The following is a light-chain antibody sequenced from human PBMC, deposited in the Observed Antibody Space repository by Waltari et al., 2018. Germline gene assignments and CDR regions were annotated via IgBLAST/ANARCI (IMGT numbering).Light chain of an antibody. J-gene: IGKJ1*01. CDR1: QSVRGS. CDR2: GAS. CDR3: QHYVRLPAT. V-gene: IGKV3-20*01. Sequence: EIVLTQSPGTLSLSPGERATLPCRASQSVRGSLAWYQQKVCQAPRLLIYGASSRATGIPDRFSGSGSGTDFSLTISSLEPEDFAVYYCQHYVRLPATFGQGTKVEIK.